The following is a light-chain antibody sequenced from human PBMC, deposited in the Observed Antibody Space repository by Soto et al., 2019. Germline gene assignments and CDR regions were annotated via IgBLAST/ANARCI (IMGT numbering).Light chain of an antibody. J-gene: IGKJ1*01. CDR2: LGS. CDR3: MQPLQSWK. V-gene: IGKV2-28*01. Sequence: DIVITHSPLSLPVTPVDPASISFMSSQILLHSNGYNYLDWYLQKPGQSPQLLIYLGSNRASGVPDRFSGSGSGTDFTLKISRVEAEDVGVYYCMQPLQSWKFGQGTKVDIK. CDR1: QILLHSNGYNY.